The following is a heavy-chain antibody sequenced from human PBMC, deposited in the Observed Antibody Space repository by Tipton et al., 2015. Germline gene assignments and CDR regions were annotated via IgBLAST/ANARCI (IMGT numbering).Heavy chain of an antibody. CDR1: SDSINKYY. CDR2: IQYSGGT. CDR3: ASLLLYGDYVHGLGY. D-gene: IGHD4-17*01. V-gene: IGHV4-59*01. Sequence: TLSLTCTVSSDSINKYYWSWIRQPPGKELEWIGYIQYSGGTNYNPSLESRVSISVDTSKTQFSLEMRSVTATDTAVYYCASLLLYGDYVHGLGYWGRGTLVTVSS. J-gene: IGHJ4*02.